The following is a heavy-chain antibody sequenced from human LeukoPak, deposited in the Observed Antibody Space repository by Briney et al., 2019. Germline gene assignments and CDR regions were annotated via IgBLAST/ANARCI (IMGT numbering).Heavy chain of an antibody. CDR1: GFTFSSYS. V-gene: IGHV3-21*01. J-gene: IGHJ3*02. Sequence: GGSLRLSCAASGFTFSSYSMNWVRQAPGKGLEWVSSISSSSSYIYYADPVKGRFTISRDNAKNSLYLQMNSLRAEDTAVYYCARDLITMVRGVINAFDIWGQGTMVTVSS. CDR3: ARDLITMVRGVINAFDI. D-gene: IGHD3-10*01. CDR2: ISSSSSYI.